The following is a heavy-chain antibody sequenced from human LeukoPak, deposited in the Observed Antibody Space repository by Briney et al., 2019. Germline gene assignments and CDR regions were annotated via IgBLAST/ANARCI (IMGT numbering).Heavy chain of an antibody. CDR2: IYTSGST. CDR1: GGSISSYY. Sequence: SETLSLTCTVSGGSISSYYWSWIRQPPGKGLEWIGYIYTSGSTNYNPSLTSRVTISVDTSKNQFSLKLGSVSAAETAVYYCARHSGNHAVPAAFMFDPWGQGTLVTVSS. CDR3: ARHSGNHAVPAAFMFDP. V-gene: IGHV4-4*09. J-gene: IGHJ5*02. D-gene: IGHD2-2*01.